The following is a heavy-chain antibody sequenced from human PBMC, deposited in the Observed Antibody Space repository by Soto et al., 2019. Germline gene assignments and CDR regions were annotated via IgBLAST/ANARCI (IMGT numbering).Heavy chain of an antibody. Sequence: ETLSLTCSVSGVSVTSSSYYWGWIRQPPGKGLEWIGNIHYGGITYYNPSLKRRVAMSVDTSKNQFSLRLDSLTVADTAVYYCARPIAPASRHRGFDSWGQGTRVTVSS. CDR2: IHYGGIT. D-gene: IGHD2-15*01. V-gene: IGHV4-39*01. CDR1: GVSVTSSSYY. CDR3: ARPIAPASRHRGFDS. J-gene: IGHJ4*02.